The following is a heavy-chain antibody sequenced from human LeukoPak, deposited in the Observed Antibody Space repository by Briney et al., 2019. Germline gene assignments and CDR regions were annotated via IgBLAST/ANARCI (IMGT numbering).Heavy chain of an antibody. CDR1: GFTFGDYA. CDR2: IRSKADGGTT. CDR3: TALEGGSGSYYKSDY. V-gene: IGHV3-49*04. Sequence: PGGSLRLSCTAAGFTFGDYAMSWVRQAPRKGLEWVGFIRSKADGGTTEYAASVKGRFTISRDDSKSIAYLQMNSLKTEDTAVYYCTALEGGSGSYYKSDYWGQGTLVTVSS. D-gene: IGHD3-10*01. J-gene: IGHJ4*02.